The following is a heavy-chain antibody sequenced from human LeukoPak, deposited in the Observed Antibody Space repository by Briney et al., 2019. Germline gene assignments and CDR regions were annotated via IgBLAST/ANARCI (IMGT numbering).Heavy chain of an antibody. J-gene: IGHJ4*02. V-gene: IGHV3-74*01. CDR2: IASDGSST. CDR3: ARSLPYGTTWYGRSDF. CDR1: GFTFSSYW. Sequence: GGSLRLSCAASGFTFSSYWMNWVRQAPGKGLVWVSRIASDGSSTTYADSVKGRFSISRDNAKNTLYLQMNSLRAEDTAIYYCARSLPYGTTWYGRSDFWGQGTLVTVSS. D-gene: IGHD6-13*01.